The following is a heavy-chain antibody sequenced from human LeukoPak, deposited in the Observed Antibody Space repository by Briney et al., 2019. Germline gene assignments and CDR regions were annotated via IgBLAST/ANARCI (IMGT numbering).Heavy chain of an antibody. CDR3: AKDSGLTIFGVVNYFDY. CDR2: ISWNSGGI. V-gene: IGHV3-9*01. J-gene: IGHJ4*02. CDR1: GFTFDDYA. D-gene: IGHD3-3*01. Sequence: PGGSLRLPCAASGFTFDDYAMHWVRQAPGKGLEWVSGISWNSGGIGYADSVKGRFTISRDNAKNSLYLQMNSLRAEDTALYYCAKDSGLTIFGVVNYFDYWGQGTLVTVSS.